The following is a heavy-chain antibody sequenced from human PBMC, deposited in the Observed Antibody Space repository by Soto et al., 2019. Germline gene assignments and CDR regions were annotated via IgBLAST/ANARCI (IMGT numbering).Heavy chain of an antibody. D-gene: IGHD3-16*01. CDR3: ARGGEGPFFDN. CDR2: MSSGGGNK. Sequence: QVQLVESGGGVVQPGRSLRLSCAAAGFSFSNHVLHWVRQAPGKGLEWVAVMSSGGGNKFYTDSVKGRFTISRDNSKNTLYMQMKSLRTEDTAVYFCARGGEGPFFDNWGQGRLVSVSS. J-gene: IGHJ4*02. V-gene: IGHV3-30-3*01. CDR1: GFSFSNHV.